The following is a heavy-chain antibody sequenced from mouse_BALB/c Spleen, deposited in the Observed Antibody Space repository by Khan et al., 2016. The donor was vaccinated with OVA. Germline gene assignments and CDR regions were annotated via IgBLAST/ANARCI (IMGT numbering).Heavy chain of an antibody. CDR1: GFTFSTYG. V-gene: IGHV5-6*01. J-gene: IGHJ3*01. CDR3: TRLAYYYDSEGFAY. CDR2: VSTGGSYT. Sequence: EVKLVESGGDLVKPGGSLKLSCAASGFTFSTYGMSWVRQTPDKMLEWVATVSTGGSYTYYPDSVKGRFTISRDNAKNTLYLQMSGLKSEDTAMLYCTRLAYYYDSEGFAYWGQGTLVTVSA. D-gene: IGHD1-1*01.